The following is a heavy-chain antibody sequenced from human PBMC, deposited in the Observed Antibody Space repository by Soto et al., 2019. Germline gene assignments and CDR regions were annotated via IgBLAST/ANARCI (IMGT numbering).Heavy chain of an antibody. Sequence: GGSLRLSCAASGFTFSSYGMHWVRQAPGKGLEWVAVIWYDGSNKYYADSVKGRFTISRDNSKNTLYLQMNSLRAEDTAVYYCARDRYYDFWGGPYYYYYYGMDVWGQGTTVTVSS. V-gene: IGHV3-33*01. D-gene: IGHD3-3*01. CDR1: GFTFSSYG. J-gene: IGHJ6*02. CDR2: IWYDGSNK. CDR3: ARDRYYDFWGGPYYYYYYGMDV.